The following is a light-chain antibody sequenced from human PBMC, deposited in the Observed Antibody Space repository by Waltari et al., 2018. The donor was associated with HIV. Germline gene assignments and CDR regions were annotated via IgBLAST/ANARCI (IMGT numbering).Light chain of an antibody. CDR1: SGSIASNY. Sequence: NFMLTQPHSVSESPGKTVTISCTRSSGSIASNYVPWYQQRPGSAPTTVIYEDNQRPSGVPDRFSGSIDSSSNSASLTISGLKTEDEADYYCQSYDSSIVVFGGGTKLTV. CDR3: QSYDSSIVV. V-gene: IGLV6-57*04. CDR2: EDN. J-gene: IGLJ2*01.